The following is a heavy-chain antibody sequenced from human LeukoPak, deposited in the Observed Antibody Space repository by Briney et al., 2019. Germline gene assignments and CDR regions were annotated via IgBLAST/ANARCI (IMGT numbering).Heavy chain of an antibody. V-gene: IGHV1-18*01. CDR3: ARGHYDYAWGSQTAGFDY. J-gene: IGHJ4*02. D-gene: IGHD3-16*01. Sequence: ASVKVSCKASGYTFTSYGISWVRQAPGQGLEWMGWISAYNGNTNYAQKLQGRVTMTTDTSTSTAYMELRSLRSDDTAVYYCARGHYDYAWGSQTAGFDYWGQGTLVTVSS. CDR1: GYTFTSYG. CDR2: ISAYNGNT.